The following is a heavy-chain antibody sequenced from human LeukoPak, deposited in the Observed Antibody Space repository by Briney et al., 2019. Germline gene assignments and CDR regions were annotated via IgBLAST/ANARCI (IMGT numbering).Heavy chain of an antibody. CDR1: GGSISSYY. D-gene: IGHD1-14*01. CDR3: ARGPKPGAFDI. Sequence: SETLSLTCTVSGGSISSYYWSWIWQPPGKGLEWIGSIYYSGGTYYNPSLKSRVTISVDTSKNQFSLKLSSVTAADTAVYYCARGPKPGAFDIWGQGTMVTVSS. J-gene: IGHJ3*02. V-gene: IGHV4-59*12. CDR2: IYYSGGT.